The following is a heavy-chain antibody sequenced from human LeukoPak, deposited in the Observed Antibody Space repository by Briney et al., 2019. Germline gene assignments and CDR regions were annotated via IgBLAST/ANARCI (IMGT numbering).Heavy chain of an antibody. CDR3: ARVGTYGSGSYLSWLDY. D-gene: IGHD3-10*01. V-gene: IGHV4-4*02. CDR1: GGSISSSNW. CDR2: IYHSGST. J-gene: IGHJ4*02. Sequence: SGTLSLTCAVSGGSISSSNWWSWVRQPPGKGLEWIGEIYHSGSTNYNPSLKSRVTISVDTSKNQFSLKLSSVTAADTAVYYCARVGTYGSGSYLSWLDYWGQGTLVTVSS.